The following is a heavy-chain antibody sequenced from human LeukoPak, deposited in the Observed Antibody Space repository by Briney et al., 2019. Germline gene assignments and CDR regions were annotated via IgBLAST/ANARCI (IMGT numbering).Heavy chain of an antibody. CDR3: ARVDDNNALDY. Sequence: SGTLSLTCTVSGGSINNYYWTWIRQPPGKGLEWIAYIYYTGSTNYNPSLKSRVTISVDTSKNQFSLKLNSVTAADTAVYYCARVDDNNALDYWGRGTLVTVSS. CDR2: IYYTGST. CDR1: GGSINNYY. D-gene: IGHD3-22*01. J-gene: IGHJ4*02. V-gene: IGHV4-59*01.